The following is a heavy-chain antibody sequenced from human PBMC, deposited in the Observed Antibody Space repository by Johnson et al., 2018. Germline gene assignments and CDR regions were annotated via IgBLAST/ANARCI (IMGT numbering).Heavy chain of an antibody. J-gene: IGHJ3*02. CDR3: AKEPERNCYVPWRGAFDI. V-gene: IGHV3-30*18. CDR2: ISYDGSNK. CDR1: GFTFSSYG. Sequence: VQLLESGGGVVQPGRSLRLSCAASGFTFSSYGMHWVRQAPGKGLEWVAVISYDGSNKYYADSVKGRFTISRDNSKRQLYLQMNSLGAEDTAVYYCAKEPERNCYVPWRGAFDIWGQGTMVTVSS. D-gene: IGHD2-21*01.